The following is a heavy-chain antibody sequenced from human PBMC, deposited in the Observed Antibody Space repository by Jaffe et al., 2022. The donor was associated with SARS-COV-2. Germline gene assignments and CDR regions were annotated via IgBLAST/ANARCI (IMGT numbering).Heavy chain of an antibody. CDR1: GFTFSIAW. CDR3: TTDRDGDTTES. Sequence: EVQLEESGGALVKPGGSLRLSCAASGFTFSIAWMSWVRQAPGKGLEWVGRIKSKTDGGTTDYAAPVKGRFTISRDDSKAMLYLQMNSLKTEDTAVYYCTTDRDGDTTESWGQGTLVTVSS. CDR2: IKSKTDGGTT. J-gene: IGHJ4*02. D-gene: IGHD2-21*02. V-gene: IGHV3-15*02.